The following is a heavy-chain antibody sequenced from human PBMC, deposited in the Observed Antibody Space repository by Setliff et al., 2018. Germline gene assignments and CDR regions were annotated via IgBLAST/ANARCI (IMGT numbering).Heavy chain of an antibody. Sequence: ASVKVSCKASGYTFSGSGISWVRQAPGQGLEWMGWISPHTGNTFYAPQFQGRVIMTTDTSTNTAYMDLRSLRSDDTAVYYCSRLVRYCTTTTCQSVPGAEVWGQGTLVTVSS. CDR1: GYTFSGSG. V-gene: IGHV1-18*01. D-gene: IGHD2-8*01. J-gene: IGHJ4*02. CDR2: ISPHTGNT. CDR3: SRLVRYCTTTTCQSVPGAEV.